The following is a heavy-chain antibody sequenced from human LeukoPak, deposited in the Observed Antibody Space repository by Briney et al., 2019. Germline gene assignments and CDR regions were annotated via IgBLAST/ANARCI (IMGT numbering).Heavy chain of an antibody. CDR2: IYTSGST. CDR3: ARDRQYSSSPRGYFDL. V-gene: IGHV4-4*07. J-gene: IGHJ2*01. D-gene: IGHD6-6*01. Sequence: PSETLSLTCTVSGGSISSYYWSWIRQPAGKGLEWIGRIYTSGSTNYNPSPKSRVTMSVDTSKNQFSLKLSSVTAADTAVYYCARDRQYSSSPRGYFDLWGRGTLVTVSS. CDR1: GGSISSYY.